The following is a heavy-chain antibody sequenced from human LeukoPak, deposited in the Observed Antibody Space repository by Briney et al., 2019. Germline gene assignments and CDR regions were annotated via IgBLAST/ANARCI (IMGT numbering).Heavy chain of an antibody. Sequence: GASVKVSCKASGYTFPNYGITWVRQAPGQGLEWMGWISTYDGDTNYAQRLQGRATMTTDTSTSTAYMELRSLRSDDTAVYYCARGGNSGRSQNPFDPWGQGTLVTVSS. V-gene: IGHV1-18*01. CDR3: ARGGNSGRSQNPFDP. D-gene: IGHD2/OR15-2a*01. CDR2: ISTYDGDT. J-gene: IGHJ5*02. CDR1: GYTFPNYG.